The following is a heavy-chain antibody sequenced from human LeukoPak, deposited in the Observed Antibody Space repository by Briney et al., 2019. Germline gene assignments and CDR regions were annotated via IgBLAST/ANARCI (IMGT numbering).Heavy chain of an antibody. D-gene: IGHD6-13*01. J-gene: IGHJ5*02. CDR2: LSGSGGST. V-gene: IGHV3-23*01. Sequence: GGSLRLSCAASGFTFSSYAMNWVRQAPGKGLEWVSALSGSGGSTYYADSVKGRFTISRDNSKNTLYLQMNSLRAEDTAVYYCAKSRIAAAYWGKFDPWGQGTLVTVSS. CDR1: GFTFSSYA. CDR3: AKSRIAAAYWGKFDP.